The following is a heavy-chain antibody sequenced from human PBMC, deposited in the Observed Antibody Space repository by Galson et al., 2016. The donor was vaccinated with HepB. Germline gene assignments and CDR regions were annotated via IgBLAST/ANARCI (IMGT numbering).Heavy chain of an antibody. CDR2: IYPGDSDT. CDR1: GYNFNIYW. J-gene: IGHJ6*02. D-gene: IGHD3-3*01. CDR3: ARVFWPPHRDRYYYGMDV. Sequence: QSGAEVKQPGESLKISCKTSGYNFNIYWIAWVRQMPGTGPEWKGIIYPGDSDTRYGPSLQGQVTISADKSLSTAYLQWNSLKAQDTAMFYCARVFWPPHRDRYYYGMDVWGQGTTVTVSS. V-gene: IGHV5-51*01.